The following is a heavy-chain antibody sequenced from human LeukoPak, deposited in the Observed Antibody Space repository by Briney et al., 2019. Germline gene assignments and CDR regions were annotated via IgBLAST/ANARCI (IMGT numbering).Heavy chain of an antibody. CDR2: ISSSSSYI. J-gene: IGHJ6*03. Sequence: GGSLRLSCAASGFTFSSYSMNWVRQAPGKGLEWVSSISSSSSYIYYADSVKGRFTISRDNAKNSLYLQMNSLRAEDTAVYYCAKDSYYYYYMDVWGKGTTVTVS. CDR3: AKDSYYYYYMDV. CDR1: GFTFSSYS. V-gene: IGHV3-21*04.